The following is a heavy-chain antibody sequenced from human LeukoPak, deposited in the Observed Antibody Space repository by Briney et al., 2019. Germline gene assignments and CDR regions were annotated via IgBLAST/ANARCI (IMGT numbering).Heavy chain of an antibody. CDR1: GYTFTSYD. CDR3: ARGDYDYVWGSYRYTGDWFDP. Sequence: ASVKVSCKASGYTFTSYDINWVRQATGQGLEWMGWMNPNSGNTGYAQKFQGRVTMTRNTSISTAYMELSSLRSEDTAVYYCARGDYDYVWGSYRYTGDWFDPWGQGTLVTVSS. J-gene: IGHJ5*02. CDR2: MNPNSGNT. D-gene: IGHD3-16*02. V-gene: IGHV1-8*01.